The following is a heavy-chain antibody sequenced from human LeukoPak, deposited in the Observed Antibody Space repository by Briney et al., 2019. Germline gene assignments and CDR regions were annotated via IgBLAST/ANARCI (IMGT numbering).Heavy chain of an antibody. D-gene: IGHD2-2*01. CDR3: ARGVVPAAMGYYYYMDV. V-gene: IGHV4-59*01. CDR1: VGSISSYY. J-gene: IGHJ6*03. CDR2: IYYSGST. Sequence: PSETLSLTCTVSVGSISSYYWSWIRHPPGKGLEWIGYIYYSGSTNYNPSLKIRVTISVDTSKNQFSLKLSSVTAADTGVYYCARGVVPAAMGYYYYMDVWGKGTTVTVSS.